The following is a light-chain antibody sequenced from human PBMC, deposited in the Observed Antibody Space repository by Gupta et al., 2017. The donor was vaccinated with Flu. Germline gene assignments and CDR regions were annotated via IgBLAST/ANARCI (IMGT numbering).Light chain of an antibody. V-gene: IGLV2-14*03. CDR2: DVN. CDR1: TSDVGHYND. Sequence: QSALTQPASVSGSPGQSITISCPATTSDVGHYNDVSWYQQHTGQAPKIIIADVNNRPSGVSNRFSGSKSGNTASLTISGLQAEDEADYYCSSYTNPSTLLFGGGTKVTVL. CDR3: SSYTNPSTLL. J-gene: IGLJ2*01.